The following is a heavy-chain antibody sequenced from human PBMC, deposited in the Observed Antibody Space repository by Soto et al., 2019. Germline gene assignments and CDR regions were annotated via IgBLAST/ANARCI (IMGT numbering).Heavy chain of an antibody. D-gene: IGHD1-26*01. Sequence: PGGSLRLSCTASGFTLSYYWMHWVRQAPGKGLVWVSRINSDGSTTNYADPVKGRFTISRDNAKNTLYLEMNSLRAEDTAVYYCANFYSGSYSTYWGQGTLVTVSS. V-gene: IGHV3-74*01. CDR2: INSDGSTT. CDR1: GFTLSYYW. CDR3: ANFYSGSYSTY. J-gene: IGHJ4*02.